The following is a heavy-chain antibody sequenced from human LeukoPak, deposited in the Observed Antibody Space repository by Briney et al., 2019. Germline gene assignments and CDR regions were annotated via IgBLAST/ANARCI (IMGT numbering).Heavy chain of an antibody. CDR3: ARESMYYYDSSGPSLDY. CDR2: IKQDGSEK. V-gene: IGHV3-7*01. Sequence: GGSLRLSCAASGFTFSSDWMSWVRQAPGKGLEWVANIKQDGSEKYYVDSVKGRFTISRDNAKNSLYLQMNSLRAEDTAVYYCARESMYYYDSSGPSLDYWGQGTLVTVSS. J-gene: IGHJ4*02. D-gene: IGHD3-22*01. CDR1: GFTFSSDW.